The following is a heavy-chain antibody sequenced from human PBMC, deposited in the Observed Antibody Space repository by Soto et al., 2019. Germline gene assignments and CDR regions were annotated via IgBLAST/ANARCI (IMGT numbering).Heavy chain of an antibody. V-gene: IGHV1-18*01. D-gene: IGHD6-13*01. Sequence: QVQLVQSGAEVKKPGASVKFSCKASGYTFTSYGISWVRQAPGQGLEWMGGISAYNGNTNYAQKLQGRVTMTTDTSTSTAYMELRSLRSDDTAVYYCARKAPLYSSSWYRIYYGMVVWGQGTTVTVSS. CDR3: ARKAPLYSSSWYRIYYGMVV. J-gene: IGHJ6*02. CDR1: GYTFTSYG. CDR2: ISAYNGNT.